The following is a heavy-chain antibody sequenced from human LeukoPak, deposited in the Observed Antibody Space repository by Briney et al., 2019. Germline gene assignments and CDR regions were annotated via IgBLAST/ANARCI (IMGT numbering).Heavy chain of an antibody. D-gene: IGHD2-2*01. CDR2: INPKSNNT. CDR3: ARGRGFLPAASPFDY. CDR1: GFGFSTYD. V-gene: IGHV1-8*01. Sequence: GASVKVSCKASGFGFSTYDINWVRQAAGQGLEWMGWINPKSNNTGFAQRFQGRVTMTTNTPINIAYMELGSLTSEDTAVYFCARGRGFLPAASPFDYWGQGTLVTVSS. J-gene: IGHJ4*02.